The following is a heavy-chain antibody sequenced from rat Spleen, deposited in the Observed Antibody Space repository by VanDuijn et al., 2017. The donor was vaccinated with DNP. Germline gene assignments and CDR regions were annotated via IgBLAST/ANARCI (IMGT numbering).Heavy chain of an antibody. CDR3: ARGSRVWFAY. Sequence: QVQLQQSGVELAKPGSSVKIPCKASGYILTNYYIGWIKQTTGQGLEYVGYINTGSGGTNYNEKFKGTATLTVDKSSSTAFMQLSSLTPDDSAVYYCARGSRVWFAYWGQGTLVTVSS. CDR1: GYILTNYY. D-gene: IGHD1-11*01. V-gene: IGHV1-43*01. CDR2: INTGSGGT. J-gene: IGHJ3*01.